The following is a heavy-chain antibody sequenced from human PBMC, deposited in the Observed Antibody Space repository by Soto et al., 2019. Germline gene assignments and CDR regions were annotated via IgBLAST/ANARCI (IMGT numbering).Heavy chain of an antibody. CDR3: ARGWGYDSNDYYYAY. D-gene: IGHD3-22*01. CDR2: IIPIFGTA. Sequence: QVQLVQSGAEVRKPGSSVKVSCKASGGTFSRHAIRWVRQAPGQGLEWMGGIIPIFGTANHAQKFQGRVTIIADESTSTVYMDLSSLRSEDTAMYYCARGWGYDSNDYYYAYWGQGTLVIVSS. CDR1: GGTFSRHA. V-gene: IGHV1-69*01. J-gene: IGHJ4*02.